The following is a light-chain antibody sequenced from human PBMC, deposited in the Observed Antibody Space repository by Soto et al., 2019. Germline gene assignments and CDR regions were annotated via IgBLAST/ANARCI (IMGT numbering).Light chain of an antibody. CDR1: QSVSSN. J-gene: IGKJ4*01. CDR2: GAS. CDR3: QQYNNWPLT. V-gene: IGKV3-15*01. Sequence: LLLTQSPATLSVSPGEGATLSCRASQSVSSNLAWYQQRPGQAPRLLISGASTRATGIPARFSGSGSGTEFTLTISSLQSEDFADYYCQQYNNWPLTFGGGTKWISN.